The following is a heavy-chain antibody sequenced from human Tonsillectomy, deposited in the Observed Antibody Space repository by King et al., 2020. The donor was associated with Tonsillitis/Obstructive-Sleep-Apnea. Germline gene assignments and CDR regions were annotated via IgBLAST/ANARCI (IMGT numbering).Heavy chain of an antibody. CDR1: GGSISSYY. D-gene: IGHD4-17*01. CDR2: IYYSGST. J-gene: IGHJ4*02. Sequence: QLQESGPGLVKPSETLSLTCTVSGGSISSYYWRWIRQPPGKGLEWIVDIYYSGSTNYNPSLKSRGTISVDTSKNQLSLKLISVTAADTAVYHCAAGWTTVTTGYWGQGTLVTVSS. CDR3: AAGWTTVTTGY. V-gene: IGHV4-59*01.